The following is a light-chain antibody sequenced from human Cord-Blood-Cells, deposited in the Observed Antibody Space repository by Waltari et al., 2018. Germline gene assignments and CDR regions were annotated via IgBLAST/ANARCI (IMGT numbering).Light chain of an antibody. CDR2: DAS. J-gene: IGKJ4*01. CDR1: QSVSSY. Sequence: EIVLTQSPATLSLSPGERATFSCRASQSVSSYLALYQQKPGQAPRLLIYDASNRATGIPARFSGSGSGTDFTLTISSLEPEDFAVYYCQQRSNWPLTFGGGTKVEIK. CDR3: QQRSNWPLT. V-gene: IGKV3-11*01.